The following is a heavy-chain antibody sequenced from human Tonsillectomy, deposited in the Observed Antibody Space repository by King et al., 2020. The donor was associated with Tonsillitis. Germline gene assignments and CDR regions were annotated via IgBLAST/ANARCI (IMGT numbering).Heavy chain of an antibody. D-gene: IGHD3-10*01. CDR1: GFTFSSHA. CDR3: AKPAGSGGRYNFDY. CDR2: IIASYNNA. Sequence: VQLVESGGGLVQPGGSLRLSCAASGFTFSSHAMTWVRQAPGKGLEWVAVIIASYNNAYYADSVKGRFAISRDNSKNTVYLQMTSLRAEDTAVYYCAKPAGSGGRYNFDYWGQGALVTVSS. J-gene: IGHJ4*02. V-gene: IGHV3-23*04.